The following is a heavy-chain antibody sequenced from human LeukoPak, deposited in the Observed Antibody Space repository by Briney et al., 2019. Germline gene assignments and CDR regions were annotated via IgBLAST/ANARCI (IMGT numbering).Heavy chain of an antibody. CDR1: GGSFSGYY. Sequence: SATLSLTCAVYGGSFSGYYWSWIRQPPGKGLEWIGEINHSGSTNYNPSLKSRVTISVDTSKNQFSLKLSSVTAADTAVYYCARVRVGYSYGYRLVYFDYWGQGTLVTVSS. V-gene: IGHV4-34*01. CDR2: INHSGST. J-gene: IGHJ4*02. D-gene: IGHD5-18*01. CDR3: ARVRVGYSYGYRLVYFDY.